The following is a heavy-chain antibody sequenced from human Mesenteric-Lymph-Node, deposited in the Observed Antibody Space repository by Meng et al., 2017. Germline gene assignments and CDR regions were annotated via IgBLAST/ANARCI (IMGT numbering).Heavy chain of an antibody. CDR2: ISAYNGNT. CDR3: ARDASKDGGNSRSDFDY. J-gene: IGHJ4*02. V-gene: IGHV1-18*01. D-gene: IGHD4-23*01. Sequence: QVLLMQVGEAVGDPGASVKVSCKASGYTFTSYGISWVRQAPGQGLEWMGWISAYNGNTNYAQKLQGRVTMTTDTSTSTAYMELRSLRSDDTAVYYCARDASKDGGNSRSDFDYWGQGTLVTVSS. CDR1: GYTFTSYG.